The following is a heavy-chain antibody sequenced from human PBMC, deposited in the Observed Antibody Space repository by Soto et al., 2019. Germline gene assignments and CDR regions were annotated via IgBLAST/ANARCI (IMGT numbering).Heavy chain of an antibody. CDR1: GFTFSTYS. Sequence: GGSLRLSCVGCGFTFSTYSINWVRQAPGKGLEWVSSISSRSDIYYADSVKGRFTISRDNAKNSVSLQMNSLRAEDTAVYYCAREYTAWPLAYGLDVWGQGTTVTVSS. V-gene: IGHV3-21*01. D-gene: IGHD2-2*02. CDR3: AREYTAWPLAYGLDV. J-gene: IGHJ6*02. CDR2: ISSRSDI.